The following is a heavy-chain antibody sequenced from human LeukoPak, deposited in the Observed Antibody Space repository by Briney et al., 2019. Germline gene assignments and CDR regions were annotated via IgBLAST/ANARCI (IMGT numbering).Heavy chain of an antibody. CDR2: IIPIFGTA. CDR3: AGSTYYYGSGSHLDY. J-gene: IGHJ4*02. CDR1: GGTFSSYA. V-gene: IGHV1-69*06. Sequence: SVKVSCKASGGTFSSYAISWVRQAPGQGLEWVGGIIPIFGTANYAQKFQGRVTITADKSTSTAYMELSSLRSEDTAVYYCAGSTYYYGSGSHLDYWGQGTLVTVSS. D-gene: IGHD3-10*01.